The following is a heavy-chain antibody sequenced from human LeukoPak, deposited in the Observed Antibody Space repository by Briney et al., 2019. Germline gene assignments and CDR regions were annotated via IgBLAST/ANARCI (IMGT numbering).Heavy chain of an antibody. J-gene: IGHJ4*02. CDR3: TTDRTTGTTGY. D-gene: IGHD1-1*01. Sequence: PGGSLRLSCAASGFTFSSYEMNWVRQAPGKGLEWVSYISSSGSTIYYADSVKGRFTISRDNSKNTLYLQMNSLKTEDTAVYYCTTDRTTGTTGYWGQGTLVTVSS. V-gene: IGHV3-48*03. CDR2: ISSSGSTI. CDR1: GFTFSSYE.